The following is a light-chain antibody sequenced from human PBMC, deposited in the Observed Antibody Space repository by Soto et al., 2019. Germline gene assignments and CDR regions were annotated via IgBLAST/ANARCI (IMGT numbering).Light chain of an antibody. J-gene: IGKJ2*01. Sequence: DIPMTQSPSSLSASVGDRVTITCRASQGISNYLAWYQQKPGKVPKLLIYAASTLQSGVPSRFSGSGSGTDFTLTNSSLQPGDVATYYCQKYNSAPHTFGQGTKLEIK. CDR1: QGISNY. CDR3: QKYNSAPHT. CDR2: AAS. V-gene: IGKV1-27*01.